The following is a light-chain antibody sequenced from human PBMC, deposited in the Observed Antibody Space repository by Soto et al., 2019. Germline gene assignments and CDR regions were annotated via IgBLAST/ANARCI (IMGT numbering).Light chain of an antibody. J-gene: IGLJ3*02. CDR2: SDT. Sequence: QSVLTQPPSASETPGRRVTISCSGGSSNIGSNSVNWYQHLPGTAPKLLIYSDTQRPSGVPDRFSGSKTGTSASLAIRGLQSEDEADYYCATWDDSLSAWLFGGGTKVTVL. CDR1: SSNIGSNS. V-gene: IGLV1-44*01. CDR3: ATWDDSLSAWL.